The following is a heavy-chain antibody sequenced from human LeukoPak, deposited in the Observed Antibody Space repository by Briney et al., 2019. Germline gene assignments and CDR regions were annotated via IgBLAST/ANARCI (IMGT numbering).Heavy chain of an antibody. Sequence: SETLSLTCTVSGGSISSYYWSWIRQPPGKGLEWIGYIYYSGSTNYNPSLKSRVTISVDTSKNQFSLKLSSVTAADTAVYYCARGPFSDYWGQGTLVTVSS. CDR2: IYYSGST. J-gene: IGHJ4*02. D-gene: IGHD3-16*01. CDR3: ARGPFSDY. CDR1: GGSISSYY. V-gene: IGHV4-59*12.